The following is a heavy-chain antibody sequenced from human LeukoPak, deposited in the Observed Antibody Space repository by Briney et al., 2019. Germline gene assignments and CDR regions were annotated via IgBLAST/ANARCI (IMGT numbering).Heavy chain of an antibody. V-gene: IGHV3-30-3*01. Sequence: GGSLRLSCAASGFTFSSYAMRWVRQAPGKGLEWVAVISYDGSNKYYADSVKGRFTISRDNSKNTLYLQMNSLRAEDTAVYYCARPVVLRLLLGGFDYWGQGTLVTVSS. J-gene: IGHJ4*02. CDR2: ISYDGSNK. CDR3: ARPVVLRLLLGGFDY. CDR1: GFTFSSYA. D-gene: IGHD2-8*01.